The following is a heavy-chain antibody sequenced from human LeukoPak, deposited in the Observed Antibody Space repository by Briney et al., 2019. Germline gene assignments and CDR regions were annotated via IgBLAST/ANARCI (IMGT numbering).Heavy chain of an antibody. CDR3: AKDLYDSSGHYLDY. CDR2: ISWNSGSI. CDR1: GFTFDDYA. Sequence: GRSLRLSCAASGFTFDDYAMHWVRRAPGKGLEWVSGISWNSGSIGYADSVKGRFTISRDNAKNSLYLQMNSLGAEDTALYYCAKDLYDSSGHYLDYWGQGTLVTVSS. V-gene: IGHV3-9*01. J-gene: IGHJ4*02. D-gene: IGHD3-22*01.